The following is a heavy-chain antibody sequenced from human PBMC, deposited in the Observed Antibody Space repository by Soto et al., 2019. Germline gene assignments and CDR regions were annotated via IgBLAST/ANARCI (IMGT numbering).Heavy chain of an antibody. CDR2: IYHSGST. CDR3: ARAETPYGDYFDY. J-gene: IGHJ4*02. Sequence: PSETLSLTCAVYGGSFSGYYWSWIRQPPGKGLEWIGEIYHSGSTNYNPSLKSRVTISVDKSKNQFSLKLSSVTAADTAVYYCARAETPYGDYFDYWGQGTQVTVSS. D-gene: IGHD2-8*01. V-gene: IGHV4-34*01. CDR1: GGSFSGYY.